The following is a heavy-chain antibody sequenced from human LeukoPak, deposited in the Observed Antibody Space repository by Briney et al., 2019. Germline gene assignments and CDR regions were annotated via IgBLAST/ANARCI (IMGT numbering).Heavy chain of an antibody. CDR2: IRSKAYGGTT. D-gene: IGHD5-18*01. J-gene: IGHJ6*02. V-gene: IGHV3-49*04. CDR3: ARGPILPWIHNCMDV. CDR1: GFTFGDHA. Sequence: PGGSLRLSCTGSGFTFGDHAMSWVRLAPGKGLEWVGFIRSKAYGGTTEYAASVQGRFTISRDDSKSIAYLQMNSLKTAATAFYFCARGPILPWIHNCMDVWGQGTTVTVSS.